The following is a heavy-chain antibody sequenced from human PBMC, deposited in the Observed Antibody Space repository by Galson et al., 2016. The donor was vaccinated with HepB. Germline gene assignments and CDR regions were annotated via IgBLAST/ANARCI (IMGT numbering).Heavy chain of an antibody. CDR2: IHPSDSDT. CDR1: GYIFTNYW. D-gene: IGHD5-12*01. CDR3: VRLAATILDWLDP. J-gene: IGHJ5*02. V-gene: IGHV5-51*01. Sequence: QSGAEVKKPGESLKISCKGSGYIFTNYWIAWVRQMPGKGLEWMGIIHPSDSDTRYSPSFQGQVTISVDKSISTAYLQWSSLKASDTAMYYCVRLAATILDWLDPWGQGTLATVSS.